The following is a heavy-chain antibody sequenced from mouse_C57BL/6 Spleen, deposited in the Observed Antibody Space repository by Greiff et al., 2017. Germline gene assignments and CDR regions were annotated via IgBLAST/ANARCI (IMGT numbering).Heavy chain of an antibody. Sequence: VQLKQSGPELVKPGASVKISCKASGYSFTGYYMNWVKQSPEKSLEWIGELNPSTGGTTYNQKFKAKATLTVDKSSSTAYMQLKSLTSEYSAVYYCARTPGRKMDYWGQGTSVTVSS. CDR2: LNPSTGGT. CDR1: GYSFTGYY. J-gene: IGHJ4*01. CDR3: ARTPGRKMDY. V-gene: IGHV1-42*01.